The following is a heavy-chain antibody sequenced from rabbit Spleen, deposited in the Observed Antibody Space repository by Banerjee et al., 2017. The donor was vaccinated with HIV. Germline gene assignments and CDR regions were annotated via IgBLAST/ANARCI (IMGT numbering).Heavy chain of an antibody. D-gene: IGHD8-1*01. CDR2: IDPVFGIT. Sequence: QSLEEYGGGLVQPGGSLKLSCTASGFTLSSYYMNWVRQAPGKGLEWIGYIDPVFGITYYANWVNGRFSISRENAQNTVFLQMTSLTAADTATYFCARDGAGGSYFALWGPGTLVTVS. CDR1: GFTLSSYY. CDR3: ARDGAGGSYFAL. V-gene: IGHV1S7*01. J-gene: IGHJ6*01.